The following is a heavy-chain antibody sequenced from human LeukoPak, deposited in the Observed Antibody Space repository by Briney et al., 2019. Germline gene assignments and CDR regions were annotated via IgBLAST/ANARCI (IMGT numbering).Heavy chain of an antibody. J-gene: IGHJ4*02. D-gene: IGHD6-13*01. CDR3: ARYRRSIAAAGDYFDY. CDR1: GGSIISYY. Sequence: SETLSLTCTVSGGSIISYYWSWIRQPPGEGLEWIGYIFYTGSTNYNPSLKSRVTISVDTSKNQFSLKLSSVTAADTAVYYCARYRRSIAAAGDYFDYWGQGTLVTVSS. CDR2: IFYTGST. V-gene: IGHV4-59*12.